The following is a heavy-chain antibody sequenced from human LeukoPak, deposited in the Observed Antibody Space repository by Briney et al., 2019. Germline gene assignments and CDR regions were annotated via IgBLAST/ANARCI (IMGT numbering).Heavy chain of an antibody. CDR2: IYYSGST. CDR1: GGSISSYY. V-gene: IGHV4-59*01. D-gene: IGHD5-12*01. Sequence: SETLSLTCTVSGGSISSYYWSWIRQPPGKGLEWIGYIYYSGSTNYNPSLKSRVSISVDTSTNQLSLKLSSVTAADTAVYYCARDPGGVATMTFDYWGQGTLVTVSS. CDR3: ARDPGGVATMTFDY. J-gene: IGHJ4*02.